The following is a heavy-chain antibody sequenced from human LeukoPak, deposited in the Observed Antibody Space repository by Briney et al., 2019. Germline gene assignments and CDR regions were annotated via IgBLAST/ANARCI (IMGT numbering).Heavy chain of an antibody. CDR2: FYTRGTT. CDR1: GGSMSPYY. CDR3: ARHGDFWGGRSWFDP. V-gene: IGHV4-4*09. Sequence: SETLSLTCTVSGGSMSPYYWSWIRQPPGKGLEWIGYFYTRGTTHYNPSLKSRVTMSVDTSNNQFLLNLSSVTAADTAVYYCARHGDFWGGRSWFDPWGQGTLVNVSS. J-gene: IGHJ5*02. D-gene: IGHD3-3*01.